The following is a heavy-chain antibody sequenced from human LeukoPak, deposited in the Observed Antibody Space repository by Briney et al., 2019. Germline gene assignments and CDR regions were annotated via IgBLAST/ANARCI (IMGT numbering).Heavy chain of an antibody. CDR1: GFTFSRFW. CDR3: ARDLVWNYGAEGSEVDY. J-gene: IGHJ4*02. Sequence: PGGSLRLSCAASGFTFSRFWMSWVRQAPGKGLEGVANIKQDGSEKYYVGSVKGRFTISRDNAKNSLYLQMNSLRAEDTAVYYCARDLVWNYGAEGSEVDYWGQGTLVTVSS. V-gene: IGHV3-7*01. D-gene: IGHD1-7*01. CDR2: IKQDGSEK.